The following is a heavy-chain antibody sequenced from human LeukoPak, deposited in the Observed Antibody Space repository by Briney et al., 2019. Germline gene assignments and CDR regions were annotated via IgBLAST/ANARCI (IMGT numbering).Heavy chain of an antibody. J-gene: IGHJ4*02. CDR1: GGSISSYY. CDR3: AGSGSYDYFDY. D-gene: IGHD1-26*01. Sequence: PSETLSLTCTVSGGSISSYYWSWIRQPPGKGLEWIGYIYYSGSTNNNPSLKSRVTISVDTSKNQFSLKLSSVTAADTAVYYCAGSGSYDYFDYWGQGTLVTVSS. CDR2: IYYSGST. V-gene: IGHV4-59*01.